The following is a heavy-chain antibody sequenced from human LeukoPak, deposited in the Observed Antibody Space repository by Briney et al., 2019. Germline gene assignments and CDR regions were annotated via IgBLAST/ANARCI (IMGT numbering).Heavy chain of an antibody. J-gene: IGHJ4*02. CDR2: ISYDGSNR. CDR1: GFTFSSYG. Sequence: GGSLRLSCVASGFTFSSYGMHWVRQAPGKGLEWEAFISYDGSNRYYVGSVKGRFTIPRDNSKNTLYLQMNSLRPEDTAVYYCAKVRGPGEVSGWYYFDSWGQGTLVTVSS. V-gene: IGHV3-30*18. CDR3: AKVRGPGEVSGWYYFDS. D-gene: IGHD6-19*01.